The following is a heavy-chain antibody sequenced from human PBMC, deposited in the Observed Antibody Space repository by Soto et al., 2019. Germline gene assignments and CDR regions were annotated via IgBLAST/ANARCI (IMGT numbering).Heavy chain of an antibody. CDR3: ARDQLLWFGEPTLVTEWNAFDI. V-gene: IGHV3-64*01. Sequence: PGGSLGLSCAASGFTFSSYAMHWVRQAPGKGLEYVSAISSNGGSTYYANSVKGRFTISRDNSKNTLYLQMGSLRAEDMAVYYCARDQLLWFGEPTLVTEWNAFDIWGQGTMVTVSS. CDR2: ISSNGGST. J-gene: IGHJ3*02. D-gene: IGHD3-10*01. CDR1: GFTFSSYA.